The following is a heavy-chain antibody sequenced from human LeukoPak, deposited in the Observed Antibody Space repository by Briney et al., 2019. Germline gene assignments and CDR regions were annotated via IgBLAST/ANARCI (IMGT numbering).Heavy chain of an antibody. CDR1: GESLNSYY. CDR2: IYESGTT. J-gene: IGHJ4*02. CDR3: ARGAWATRLGS. D-gene: IGHD2-15*01. Sequence: SETLSLTCAVYGESLNSYYWSWVRQPPGEGLEWIGEIYESGTTEYNPSPKSRVTISMVPSKQQFSLSLSTVTAADTAVYYCARGAWATRLGSWGLGTPVIVSS. V-gene: IGHV4-34*01.